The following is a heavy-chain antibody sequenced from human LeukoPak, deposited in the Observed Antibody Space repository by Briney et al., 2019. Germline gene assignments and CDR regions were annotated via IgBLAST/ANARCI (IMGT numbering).Heavy chain of an antibody. CDR1: GGSFSGYY. CDR3: ARGSAYYDSSGYPYYFDY. V-gene: IGHV4-34*01. CDR2: INHSGST. Sequence: PSETLSLTCAVYGGSFSGYYWSWIRQPPGKGLEWIGEINHSGSTNYNPSLKSRVTISVDTSKNQFSLKLSSVTAADTAVYYCARGSAYYDSSGYPYYFDYWGQGTLVTVSS. J-gene: IGHJ4*02. D-gene: IGHD3-22*01.